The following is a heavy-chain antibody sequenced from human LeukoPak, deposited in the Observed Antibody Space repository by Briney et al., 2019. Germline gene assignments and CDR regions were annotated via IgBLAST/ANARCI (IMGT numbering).Heavy chain of an antibody. CDR1: GDSISTYY. CDR3: ARGDSLFDY. CDR2: IYYIGTT. V-gene: IGHV4-59*01. J-gene: IGHJ4*02. Sequence: SETLSLTCTVSGDSISTYYWSWIRQPPGKGLEWIGYIYYIGTTNYSPSLKSRVTISVDTSKNQFSLRLTSVTAADTAVYYCARGDSLFDYWGQGTLVTVSS.